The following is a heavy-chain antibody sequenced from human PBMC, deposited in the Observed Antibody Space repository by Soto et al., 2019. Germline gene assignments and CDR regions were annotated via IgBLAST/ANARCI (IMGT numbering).Heavy chain of an antibody. CDR2: ISSSSSYI. V-gene: IGHV3-21*01. CDR3: ARDALPIMGPGIAAAGTHSDY. Sequence: GGSLRLSCAASGFTFSSYSMNWVRQAPGKGLEWVSSISSSSSYIYYADSVKGRFTISRDNAKNPLYLQMNSLRAEDTAVYYCARDALPIMGPGIAAAGTHSDYWGQGTLVTVSS. CDR1: GFTFSSYS. J-gene: IGHJ4*02. D-gene: IGHD6-13*01.